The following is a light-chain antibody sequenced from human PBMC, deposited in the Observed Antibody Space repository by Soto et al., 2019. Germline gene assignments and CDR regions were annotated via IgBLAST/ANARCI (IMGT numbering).Light chain of an antibody. V-gene: IGLV4-69*01. CDR3: QTWGTGIVV. Sequence: QLVLTQSPSASASLGASVKLTCTLSSGHSSYAIAWHQQQPERGPRYLMKLNTDGTHRKGDGIPDRFSASRSGAECHLTISGLQPEDEADYYCQTWGTGIVVFGGGTKLTVL. CDR2: LNTDGTH. J-gene: IGLJ2*01. CDR1: SGHSSYA.